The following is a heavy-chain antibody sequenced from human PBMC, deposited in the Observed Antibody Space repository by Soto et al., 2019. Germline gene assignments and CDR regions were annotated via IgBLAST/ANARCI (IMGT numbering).Heavy chain of an antibody. Sequence: ASVXVSFNASGYTFTAYAVDWRRQAPGQRLEWMCRIIAGNGNTRYSQKFQGRVTITRDTSASTAYMELSSLTSEDTAVYYCARDEKGSSEYWGYSDYWGQGTLVTVSS. V-gene: IGHV1-3*01. CDR3: ARDEKGSSEYWGYSDY. J-gene: IGHJ4*02. CDR2: IIAGNGNT. D-gene: IGHD6-19*01. CDR1: GYTFTAYA.